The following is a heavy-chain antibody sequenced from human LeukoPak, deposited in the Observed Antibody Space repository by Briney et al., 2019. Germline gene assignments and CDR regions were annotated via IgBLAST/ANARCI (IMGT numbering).Heavy chain of an antibody. CDR2: IYSGGST. J-gene: IGHJ6*02. D-gene: IGHD6-13*01. V-gene: IGHV3-53*01. Sequence: GGSLRLSCAASGFTVSSNYMSWVRQAPGKGLEWVSVIYSGGSTYYADSVKGRFTISRDNSKNTLYLQMNSLRAEDTAVYYCAKAVGAAAGFYYGMDVWGQGTTVTVSS. CDR3: AKAVGAAAGFYYGMDV. CDR1: GFTVSSNY.